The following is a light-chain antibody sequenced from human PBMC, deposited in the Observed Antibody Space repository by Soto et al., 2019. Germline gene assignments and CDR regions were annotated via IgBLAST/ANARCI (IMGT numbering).Light chain of an antibody. CDR1: SSNIGAGYP. J-gene: IGLJ3*02. CDR3: QSYDSSLSRRWV. Sequence: QSVLTQPPSVSGAPGQRVTISCTGSSSNIGAGYPVYWYQQLPGTAPKLLVAGNRPSGVPDRFSVSKSGASASLAITGLQAEDEADDYCQSYDSSLSRRWVFGGGTKLTVL. V-gene: IGLV1-40*01. CDR2: G.